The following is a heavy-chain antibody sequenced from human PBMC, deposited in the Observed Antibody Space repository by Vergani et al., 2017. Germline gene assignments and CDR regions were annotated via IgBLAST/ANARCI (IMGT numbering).Heavy chain of an antibody. Sequence: EVQLVEFGGGLVKPGGSLSLSCAASGFTFSSYWMSWVRQAPGKGLEWVANIKQDGSEKHYVDSVKCRFTITRENANNSLYLQVNSLRAEDTAVYYCPRIGRRGCFNAWRQGTLVTVSS. D-gene: IGHD2-15*01. J-gene: IGHJ5*02. CDR2: IKQDGSEK. CDR3: PRIGRRGCFNA. V-gene: IGHV3-7*01. CDR1: GFTFSSYW.